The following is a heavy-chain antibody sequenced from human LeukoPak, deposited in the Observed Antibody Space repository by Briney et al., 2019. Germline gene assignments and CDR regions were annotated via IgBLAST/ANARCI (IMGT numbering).Heavy chain of an antibody. CDR3: ARGPNKSDGGNSGSAWFDP. CDR1: GYTFTTYD. V-gene: IGHV1-8*01. D-gene: IGHD4-23*01. Sequence: ASVKVSCKASGYTFTTYDIKWVRQATGQGLEWVGWMYPNSGNTGYAQKFQGRVTMTRNTSISTAYMELSSLRSEDTAVYYCARGPNKSDGGNSGSAWFDPWSQGTLVTVSS. J-gene: IGHJ5*02. CDR2: MYPNSGNT.